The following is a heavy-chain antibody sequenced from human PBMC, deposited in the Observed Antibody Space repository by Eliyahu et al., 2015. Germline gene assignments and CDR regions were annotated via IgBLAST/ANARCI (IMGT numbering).Heavy chain of an antibody. CDR1: GASLSTTXX. CDR2: ISHSGRT. Sequence: QVQLQESGPGLVKPSGTLSLTCVVSGASLSTTXXXXWVRQPPGMGXEWIGEISHSGRTNYNPSLKSRVTMSVDRSKNQFSLNLSSVTAADTAIYYCATVSASSLSYYFDYWGQGTLVTVSS. J-gene: IGHJ4*02. CDR3: ATVSASSLSYYFDY. D-gene: IGHD3-16*02. V-gene: IGHV4-4*02.